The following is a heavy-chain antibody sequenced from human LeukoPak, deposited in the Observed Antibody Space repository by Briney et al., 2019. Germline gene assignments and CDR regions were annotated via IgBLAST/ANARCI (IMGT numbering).Heavy chain of an antibody. CDR3: ARGPPNWGYDY. Sequence: ASVKVSCKASGYTFTSYDFNWVRQATGQRPEWMGWMSPNSGDTGYAQKLQDRVTMTRNTSISTAYMELSSLRSDDTAVYYCARGPPNWGYDYWGPGTLVTVSS. CDR2: MSPNSGDT. J-gene: IGHJ4*02. CDR1: GYTFTSYD. D-gene: IGHD7-27*01. V-gene: IGHV1-8*01.